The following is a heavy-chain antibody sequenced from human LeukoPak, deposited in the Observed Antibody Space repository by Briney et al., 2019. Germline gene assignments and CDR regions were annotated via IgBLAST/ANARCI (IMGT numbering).Heavy chain of an antibody. V-gene: IGHV3-48*03. CDR1: GFTFSSYE. Sequence: SLRLSCAASGFTFSSYEMNWVRQAPGKGLEWVAYISSSGGNISYVDSVKGRFTISRDNARNSLYLQMNSLRAEDTAVYYCARGVNYDYVWGAPDYWGQETLVTVSS. CDR2: ISSSGGNI. D-gene: IGHD3-16*01. J-gene: IGHJ4*02. CDR3: ARGVNYDYVWGAPDY.